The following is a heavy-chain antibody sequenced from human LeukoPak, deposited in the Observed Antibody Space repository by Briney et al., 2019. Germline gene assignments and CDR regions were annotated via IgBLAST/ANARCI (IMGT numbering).Heavy chain of an antibody. Sequence: SETLSLTCTVSGGSISSSSYYWGWIRRPPGKGLEWIGSIYYSGSTYYNPSLKSRVTISVDTSKNQFSLKLSSVTAADTAVYYCARSLNWGSGYYFDYWGQGTLVTVSS. CDR3: ARSLNWGSGYYFDY. CDR1: GGSISSSSYY. J-gene: IGHJ4*02. D-gene: IGHD7-27*01. CDR2: IYYSGST. V-gene: IGHV4-39*01.